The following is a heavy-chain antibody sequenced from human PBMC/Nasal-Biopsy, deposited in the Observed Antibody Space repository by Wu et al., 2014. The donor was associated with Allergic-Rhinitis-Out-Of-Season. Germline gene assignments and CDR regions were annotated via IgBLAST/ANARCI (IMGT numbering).Heavy chain of an antibody. Sequence: LRLSCAVSGFTFSNYWMFWVRQAPGKGLVWVSHISRDGQTTYYADSVKGRFTVSRDNAKNTLYLQMNSLRAEDTAVYYCARDRSWGSTESDYWGQGSLVTVSS. CDR2: ISRDGQTT. J-gene: IGHJ4*02. D-gene: IGHD2-15*01. V-gene: IGHV3-74*01. CDR1: GFTFSNYW. CDR3: ARDRSWGSTESDY.